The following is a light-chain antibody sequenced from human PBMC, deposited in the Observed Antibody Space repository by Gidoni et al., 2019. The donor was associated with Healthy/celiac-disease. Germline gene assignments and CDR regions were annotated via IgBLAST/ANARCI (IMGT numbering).Light chain of an antibody. CDR1: QSVSSN. Sequence: EIVMTQSPATLSVSPGERATLSCRASQSVSSNLAWYQQKPGQAPRPLIYGASPRAAGIPARFSGSGSGTEFTFTIRSLPFEGFAVYFCQQYNNGWTFGQGAKVEIK. J-gene: IGKJ1*01. CDR3: QQYNNGWT. CDR2: GAS. V-gene: IGKV3-15*01.